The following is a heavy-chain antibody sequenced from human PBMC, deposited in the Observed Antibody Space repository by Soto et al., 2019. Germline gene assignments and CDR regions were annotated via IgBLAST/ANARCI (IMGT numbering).Heavy chain of an antibody. J-gene: IGHJ1*01. CDR3: ASSLWPSVFFQE. CDR2: IYASGNT. Sequence: PSETLSLTCTVSRGTMRSYYWNWIRQSPGKGLEWIGYIYASGNTDYNPSLKSRVTISIDTSKKQISLKLNSVTAADTAVYYCASSLWPSVFFQEWGQGTLVTVSS. CDR1: RGTMRSYY. D-gene: IGHD2-21*01. V-gene: IGHV4-59*01.